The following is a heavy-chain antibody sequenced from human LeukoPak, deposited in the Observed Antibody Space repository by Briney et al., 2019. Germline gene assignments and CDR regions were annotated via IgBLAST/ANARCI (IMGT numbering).Heavy chain of an antibody. D-gene: IGHD3-22*01. J-gene: IGHJ4*02. CDR3: ARGVGYYYGGESYFDY. CDR2: IKQDGSEK. CDR1: GFTFSSYW. Sequence: GGSLRLSCAASGFTFSSYWMSWVRQAPGKGLEWVVNIKQDGSEKYYVDSVKGRFTISRDNAKNSLYLQMNSLRAEDTAVYYCARGVGYYYGGESYFDYWGQGTLVTVSS. V-gene: IGHV3-7*01.